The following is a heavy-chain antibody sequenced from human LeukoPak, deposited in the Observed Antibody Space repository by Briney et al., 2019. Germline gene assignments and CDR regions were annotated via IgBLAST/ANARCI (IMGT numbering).Heavy chain of an antibody. V-gene: IGHV1-2*02. Sequence: GASVKVSCKASGYTFTGYYMHWVRQAPGQGLEWMGWINPNSGGTNYAQKFQGRVTMTRDTSISTAYMELSRLRSDDTAVYYCARAFFGFTMVRGVISADYWGQGTLVTVSS. J-gene: IGHJ4*02. CDR3: ARAFFGFTMVRGVISADY. CDR2: INPNSGGT. CDR1: GYTFTGYY. D-gene: IGHD3-10*01.